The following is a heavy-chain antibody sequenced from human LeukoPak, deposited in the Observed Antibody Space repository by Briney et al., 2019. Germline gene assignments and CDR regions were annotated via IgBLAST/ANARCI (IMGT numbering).Heavy chain of an antibody. D-gene: IGHD4-17*01. V-gene: IGHV3-30*04. CDR3: ARDVDGDSPPGY. Sequence: PGGSLRLSCAAPGFTFSSYAMHWVRQAPGKGLEWVAVISYDGSNKYYADSVKGRFTISRYNSKNTLYLQMNSLRAEDTAVYYCARDVDGDSPPGYWGQETLVTVSS. CDR1: GFTFSSYA. CDR2: ISYDGSNK. J-gene: IGHJ4*02.